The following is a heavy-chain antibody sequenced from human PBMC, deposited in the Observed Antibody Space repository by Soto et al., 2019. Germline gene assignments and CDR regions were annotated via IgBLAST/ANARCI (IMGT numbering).Heavy chain of an antibody. V-gene: IGHV3-30*18. CDR2: ISYDGSKK. CDR3: AKEQVPTSPGTTPGTVDY. CDR1: GFTFNSYG. J-gene: IGHJ4*02. Sequence: QVQLVESGGGVVQPGTSLRLSCAASGFTFNSYGMHWVRQAPGKGLEWVAVISYDGSKKYYADSVKGRFTISRDNSKNTVYLQMNSLRADDTAVFYCAKEQVPTSPGTTPGTVDYWAQGTLVTVSS. D-gene: IGHD4-17*01.